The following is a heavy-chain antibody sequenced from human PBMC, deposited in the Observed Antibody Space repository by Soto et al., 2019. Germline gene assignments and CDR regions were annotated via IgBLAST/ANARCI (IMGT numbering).Heavy chain of an antibody. Sequence: GGSLRLSCAASGFTFSSYGMHWVRQAPGKGLEWVAVIWYDGSNKYYAQKLQGRVTMTTDTSTSTAYMELRSLRSDDTAVYYCARVFHDSSGQNWFDPWGQGTLVTVSS. J-gene: IGHJ5*02. CDR1: GFTFSSYG. D-gene: IGHD3-22*01. CDR2: IWYDGSNK. CDR3: ARVFHDSSGQNWFDP. V-gene: IGHV3-33*01.